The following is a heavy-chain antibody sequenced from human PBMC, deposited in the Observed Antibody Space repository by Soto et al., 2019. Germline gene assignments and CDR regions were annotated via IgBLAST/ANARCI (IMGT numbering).Heavy chain of an antibody. CDR3: ARAPRADITAGFDY. D-gene: IGHD2-15*01. CDR2: INHSGST. J-gene: IGHJ4*02. Sequence: QVQLQQWGAGLLKPSETLSLTCAVYGGSFSGYYWSWIRQPPVKGLEWIGEINHSGSTNYNPSLKSRVTISVDTSKNQFSLKLSSVTAADTAVYYCARAPRADITAGFDYWGQRTLVTVSS. CDR1: GGSFSGYY. V-gene: IGHV4-34*01.